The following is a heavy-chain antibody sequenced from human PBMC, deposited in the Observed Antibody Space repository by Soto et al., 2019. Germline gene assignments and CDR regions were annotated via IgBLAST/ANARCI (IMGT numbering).Heavy chain of an antibody. V-gene: IGHV3-23*01. J-gene: IGHJ5*02. Sequence: PGGSLRLSCEVSGFTFSNYAMAWVRQTPGKGLEYVSSITGNGGYTYYALSVKGRFTISRDNSKNTLYVQMNSLTAEDTATYFCAKCGHTNNCIPTGFDPWGQGTLVTVSS. D-gene: IGHD1-1*01. CDR1: GFTFSNYA. CDR3: AKCGHTNNCIPTGFDP. CDR2: ITGNGGYT.